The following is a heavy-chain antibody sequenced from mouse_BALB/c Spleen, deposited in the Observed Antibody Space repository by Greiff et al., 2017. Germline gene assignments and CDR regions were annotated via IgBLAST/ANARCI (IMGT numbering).Heavy chain of an antibody. J-gene: IGHJ4*01. D-gene: IGHD2-10*01. CDR2: INPDSSTI. Sequence: EVKLQESGGGLVQPGGSLKLSCAASGFDFSRYWMSWVRQAPGKGLEWIGEINPDSSTINYTPSLKDKFIISRDNAKNTLYLQMSKVRSEDTALYYCARPPYYGNEGHAMDYWGQGTSVTVSS. CDR3: ARPPYYGNEGHAMDY. CDR1: GFDFSRYW. V-gene: IGHV4-1*02.